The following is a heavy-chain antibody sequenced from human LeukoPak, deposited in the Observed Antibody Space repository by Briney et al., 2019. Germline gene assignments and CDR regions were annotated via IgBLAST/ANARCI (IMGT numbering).Heavy chain of an antibody. CDR1: GFTLSSYA. D-gene: IGHD6-13*01. J-gene: IGHJ4*02. CDR2: MSGDATST. V-gene: IGHV3-23*01. Sequence: PGGSLRLSCAASGFTLSSYAMHWVRQAPGKGLEWVSTMSGDATSTYYADSVKGRFTISRDNSKTTLFLQMNSLRAEDTAVYYCAKRTSGSSWYSSDSWGQGTLVTVSS. CDR3: AKRTSGSSWYSSDS.